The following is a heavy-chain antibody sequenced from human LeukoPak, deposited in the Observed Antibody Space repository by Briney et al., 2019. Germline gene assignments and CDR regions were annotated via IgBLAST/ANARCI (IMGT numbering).Heavy chain of an antibody. CDR1: GFTFSSYS. V-gene: IGHV3-48*01. D-gene: IGHD6-13*01. CDR2: ISSSSSTI. J-gene: IGHJ4*02. Sequence: PGGSLRLSCAASGFTFSSYSMNWVRQAPGKGLEWVSYISSSSSTIYYADSVKGRFTISRDNAKNSLYLQMNSLRAEDTAVYYCARSRIAAADDWGQGTLVTVSS. CDR3: ARSRIAAADD.